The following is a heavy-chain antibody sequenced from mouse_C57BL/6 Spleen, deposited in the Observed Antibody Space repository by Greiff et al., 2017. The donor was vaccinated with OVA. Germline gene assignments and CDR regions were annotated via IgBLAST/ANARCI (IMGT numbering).Heavy chain of an antibody. CDR3: ARKGDGSSSYYYAMDY. CDR1: GFSLTSYG. CDR2: IWSGGST. V-gene: IGHV2-2*01. D-gene: IGHD1-1*01. Sequence: VQRVESGPGLVQPSQSLSITCTVSGFSLTSYGVHWVRQSPGKGLEWLGVIWSGGSTDYNAAFISRLSISKDNSKSQVFFKMNSLQADDTAIYYCARKGDGSSSYYYAMDYWGQGTSVTVSS. J-gene: IGHJ4*01.